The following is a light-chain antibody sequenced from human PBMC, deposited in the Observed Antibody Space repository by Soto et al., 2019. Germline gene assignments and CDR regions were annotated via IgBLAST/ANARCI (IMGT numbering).Light chain of an antibody. CDR1: QTVRNN. CDR3: QHYNNWLGT. V-gene: IGKV3-15*01. J-gene: IGKJ4*01. Sequence: EFVSTQSPGTLSLSPGERATLSCRASQTVRNNYLAWYQQKPGQAPRLLIYGASTRATGIPDRFSGSGSGTEFTLTISSLQSEDFAVYYCQHYNNWLGTFGGGTKVDI. CDR2: GAS.